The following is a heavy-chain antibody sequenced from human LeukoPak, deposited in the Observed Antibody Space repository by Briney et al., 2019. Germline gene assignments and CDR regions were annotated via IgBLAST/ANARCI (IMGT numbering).Heavy chain of an antibody. D-gene: IGHD3-9*01. CDR1: GFTFSTSG. CDR2: ITASSTAI. CDR3: ARTYYDILTGYNPYFDY. J-gene: IGHJ4*02. V-gene: IGHV3-21*01. Sequence: GGSLRLSCAASGFTFSTSGMHWVRQAPGKGLEWVSSITASSTAIYSADSVKGRFTISRDNAKNFLYLQMNSLRAEDTAVYYCARTYYDILTGYNPYFDYWGQGILVTVSS.